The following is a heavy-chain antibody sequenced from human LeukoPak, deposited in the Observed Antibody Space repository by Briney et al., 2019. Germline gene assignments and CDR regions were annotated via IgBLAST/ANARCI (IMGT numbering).Heavy chain of an antibody. CDR3: ARDISRQQWRPDAFDI. V-gene: IGHV3-21*01. Sequence: GGSLRLSCAASGFTFSSYSMNWVRQAPGKGLEWVSSISSSSSYIYYADSVKGRFTISRDNAKNSLYLQMNSLRAEDTAVYYCARDISRQQWRPDAFDIWSQGTMVTVSS. J-gene: IGHJ3*02. CDR1: GFTFSSYS. CDR2: ISSSSSYI. D-gene: IGHD6-19*01.